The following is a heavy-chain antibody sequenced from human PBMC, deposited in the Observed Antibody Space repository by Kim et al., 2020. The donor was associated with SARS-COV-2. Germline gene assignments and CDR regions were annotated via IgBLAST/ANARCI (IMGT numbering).Heavy chain of an antibody. CDR3: ASGSVAASYGMDV. V-gene: IGHV3-30*04. CDR1: GFTFSSYA. Sequence: GGSLRLSCAASGFTFSSYAMHWVRQAPGKGLEWVAVISYDGSNKYYADSVKGRFTISRDNSKNTLYLQMNSLRAEDTAVYYCASGSVAASYGMDVWGQGT. J-gene: IGHJ6*02. CDR2: ISYDGSNK. D-gene: IGHD2-15*01.